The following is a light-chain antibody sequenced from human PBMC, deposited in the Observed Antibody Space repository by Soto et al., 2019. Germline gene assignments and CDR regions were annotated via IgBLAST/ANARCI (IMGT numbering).Light chain of an antibody. J-gene: IGKJ1*01. CDR2: DAS. Sequence: SQLPLSPSTLSASVGDRVTITGRASQSISSWLAWFQQKPGKAPKLLIYDASSLGSGVPSRFSGSGSGTEFTLTISSLQPDDFATYYCQQYNTYSPTFGQGTKVDIK. V-gene: IGKV1-5*01. CDR1: QSISSW. CDR3: QQYNTYSPT.